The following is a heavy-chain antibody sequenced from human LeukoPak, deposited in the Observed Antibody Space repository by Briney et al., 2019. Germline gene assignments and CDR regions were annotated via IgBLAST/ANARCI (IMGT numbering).Heavy chain of an antibody. CDR1: GFTFSSYS. CDR3: NRGGFGNFDY. V-gene: IGHV3-21*01. Sequence: PGGSVRLSCAASGFTFSSYSMNWVRQAPGKGLEWVSSISSSSSYIYYADSVKGRFTISRDNAKNSLYLQMNSLRAEDTAVYYCNRGGFGNFDYWGQGTLVTVPS. J-gene: IGHJ4*02. D-gene: IGHD5-24*01. CDR2: ISSSSSYI.